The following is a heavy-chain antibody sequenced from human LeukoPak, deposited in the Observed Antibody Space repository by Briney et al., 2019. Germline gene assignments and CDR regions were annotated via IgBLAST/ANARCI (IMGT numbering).Heavy chain of an antibody. V-gene: IGHV3-11*01. J-gene: IGHJ6*02. CDR2: ITSSGSTI. Sequence: PGWSLTLSRPTSAFTHIDYHMSWIRQARGGGGVGVSYITSSGSTIYYADSVKGRFTISRDNAKNSLYLQMNSLRAEDTAVYYCARWLRGIAEEDCMDVWGQGTTVTVSS. CDR3: ARWLRGIAEEDCMDV. CDR1: AFTHIDYH. D-gene: IGHD6-13*01.